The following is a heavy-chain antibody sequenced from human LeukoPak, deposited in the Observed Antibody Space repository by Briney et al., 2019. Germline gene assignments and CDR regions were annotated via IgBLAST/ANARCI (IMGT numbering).Heavy chain of an antibody. J-gene: IGHJ4*02. V-gene: IGHV4-34*01. D-gene: IGHD1-1*01. CDR1: GGSIRSYY. CDR3: ARGPTNWPRAYYFDY. CDR2: INHSGST. Sequence: SETLSLTCTVSGGSIRSYYWSWIRQPPGKGLEWIGEINHSGSTNYNPSLKSRVTISVDTSKNQFSLKLSSVTAADTAVYYCARGPTNWPRAYYFDYWGQGTLVTVSS.